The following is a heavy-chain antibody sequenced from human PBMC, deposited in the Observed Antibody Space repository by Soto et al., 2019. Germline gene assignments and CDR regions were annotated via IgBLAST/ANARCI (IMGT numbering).Heavy chain of an antibody. CDR2: VYNGGST. CDR3: VKAYYYGSGSYYNGYYYGMDV. D-gene: IGHD3-10*01. V-gene: IGHV3-53*05. CDR1: GFSVSSNY. Sequence: GGYLRLSCVASGFSVSSNYMSRVRQAPGKGLEWVSIVYNGGSTDYVDSVKGRFTISRDNSKNTLYLQMSSLRAEDTAVYYCVKAYYYGSGSYYNGYYYGMDVWGQGTTVTVSS. J-gene: IGHJ6*02.